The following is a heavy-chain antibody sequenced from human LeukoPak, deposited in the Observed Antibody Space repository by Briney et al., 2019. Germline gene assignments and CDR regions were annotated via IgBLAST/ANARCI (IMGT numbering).Heavy chain of an antibody. Sequence: SETLSLTCAVYGGSFSGYYWSWIRRPPGKGLEWIGEINHSGSTNYNPSLKSRVTISVDTSKNQFSLKLSSVTAADTAVYYCARGGGSGSYYWYWGQGTLVTVSS. J-gene: IGHJ4*02. V-gene: IGHV4-34*01. D-gene: IGHD1-26*01. CDR2: INHSGST. CDR3: ARGGGSGSYYWY. CDR1: GGSFSGYY.